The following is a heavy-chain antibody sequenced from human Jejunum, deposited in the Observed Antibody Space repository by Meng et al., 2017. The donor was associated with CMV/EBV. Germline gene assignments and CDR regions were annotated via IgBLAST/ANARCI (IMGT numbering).Heavy chain of an antibody. J-gene: IGHJ4*02. CDR2: INGNGLNT. D-gene: IGHD4-11*01. Sequence: VHLLRVWGALDKPGRSLEPSVAAFGFSFSPYGMNWVRQVPGKGLQWVSLINGNGLNTYYADSVKGRFTISRDNSKNTLYLQMSSLRAEDTAIYYCATLGVTTLPSDYWGQGTLVTVSS. CDR3: ATLGVTTLPSDY. V-gene: IGHV3-23*01. CDR1: GFSFSPYG.